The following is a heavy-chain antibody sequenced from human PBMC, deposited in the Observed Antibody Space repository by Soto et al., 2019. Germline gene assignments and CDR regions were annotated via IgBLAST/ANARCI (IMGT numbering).Heavy chain of an antibody. J-gene: IGHJ6*04. D-gene: IGHD2-2*01. CDR1: GFTFSDHY. Sequence: EVQLVESGGGLVQPGGSLRLSCAASGFTFSDHYMDWVRQAPGEGLEWVGRIKNKANSYTTEYAASVEDRFTISRDDSRNSLFLKMNGLKTEDTAFYYCTRGKLCGSAGCHWVLDAWGKGTTVTVSS. CDR2: IKNKANSYTT. V-gene: IGHV3-72*01. CDR3: TRGKLCGSAGCHWVLDA.